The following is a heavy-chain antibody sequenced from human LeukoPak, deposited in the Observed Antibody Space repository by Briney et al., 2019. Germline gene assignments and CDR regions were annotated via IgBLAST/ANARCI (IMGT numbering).Heavy chain of an antibody. Sequence: SETLSLTCTVSGGSISSSSYYWGWIRQPPGKGLEWIGSIYYSGSTYYNPSVKSRVTIAVDTSKNQFSLKLSSVTAADTAVFYCARHEYYYDSSGYYRPGNWFDPWGQGTLVTVSS. CDR1: GGSISSSSYY. CDR3: ARHEYYYDSSGYYRPGNWFDP. V-gene: IGHV4-39*01. D-gene: IGHD3-22*01. CDR2: IYYSGST. J-gene: IGHJ5*02.